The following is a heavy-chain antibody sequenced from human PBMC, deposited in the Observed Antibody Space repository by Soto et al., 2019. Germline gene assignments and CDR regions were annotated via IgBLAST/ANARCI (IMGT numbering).Heavy chain of an antibody. CDR1: GLTFSSYA. D-gene: IGHD2-2*01. CDR3: AKDKGCTSTTCHWNAFVI. CDR2: ISGSGAVT. J-gene: IGHJ3*02. V-gene: IGHV3-23*01. Sequence: EVQLLESGGGLVQPGGSLRLSCAASGLTFSSYAMSWVRQAPGKGLEWVSAISGSGAVTYYADSVKGRFTISRDNSKNTLYLQMNSLRAEDTAVYYCAKDKGCTSTTCHWNAFVIWGQGTMVTVPS.